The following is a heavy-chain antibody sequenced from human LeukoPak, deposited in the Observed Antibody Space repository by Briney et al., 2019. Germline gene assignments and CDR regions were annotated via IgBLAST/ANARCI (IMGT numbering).Heavy chain of an antibody. J-gene: IGHJ5*02. CDR2: VSGSNGNT. CDR3: VRESPVAAVGRSWFDP. CDR1: GFTFSSYA. Sequence: GGSLRLSCAASGFTFSSYAMSWVPQAPGEGLEWVSTVSGSNGNTHYADSVKGRFTISRDNSKNTLYLQMSSLRAEDTAVYYCVRESPVAAVGRSWFDPWGQGTLVTVSS. D-gene: IGHD6-13*01. V-gene: IGHV3-23*01.